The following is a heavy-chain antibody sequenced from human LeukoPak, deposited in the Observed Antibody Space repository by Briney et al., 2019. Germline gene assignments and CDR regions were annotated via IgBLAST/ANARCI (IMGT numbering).Heavy chain of an antibody. V-gene: IGHV3-33*01. CDR3: ARDGGLYSYGLLDY. J-gene: IGHJ4*02. D-gene: IGHD5-18*01. CDR2: IWYDGSNK. CDR1: GFTFSSYG. Sequence: GGSLRLSCAASGFTFSSYGMHWVRQAPGKGLEWVAVIWYDGSNKYYADSVKGRFTISRDNSKNTLYLQMNSLRAEDTAVYYCARDGGLYSYGLLDYWGQGTLVTVSS.